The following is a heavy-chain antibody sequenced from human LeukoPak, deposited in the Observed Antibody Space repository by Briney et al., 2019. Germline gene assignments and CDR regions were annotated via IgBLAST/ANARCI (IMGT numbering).Heavy chain of an antibody. CDR1: GFTFSSYG. Sequence: PGGFLRLSCAASGFTFSSYGMHWVRQAPGKGLEWVAVIWYDGSNKYYADSVKGRFTISRDNSKNTLYPQMNSLRAEDTAVYYCAKGGSGYDWDIDYWGQGTLVTVSS. V-gene: IGHV3-33*06. CDR2: IWYDGSNK. J-gene: IGHJ4*02. D-gene: IGHD5-12*01. CDR3: AKGGSGYDWDIDY.